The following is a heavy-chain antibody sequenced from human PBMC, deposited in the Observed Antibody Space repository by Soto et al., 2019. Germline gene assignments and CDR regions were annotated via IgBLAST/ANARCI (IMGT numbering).Heavy chain of an antibody. Sequence: VQLVESGGGVVQPGRSLRLSCAASGFTFSDYAMHWVRQAPGKGLEWVAVVSHDGRNTHYADSVKGRFTISRDSSKNKVSMEMTSLRAEDTAVYYCEKGGRQWLVTSDFNYWGQGALVTVSS. J-gene: IGHJ4*02. V-gene: IGHV3-30*18. CDR1: GFTFSDYA. D-gene: IGHD6-19*01. CDR3: EKGGRQWLVTSDFNY. CDR2: VSHDGRNT.